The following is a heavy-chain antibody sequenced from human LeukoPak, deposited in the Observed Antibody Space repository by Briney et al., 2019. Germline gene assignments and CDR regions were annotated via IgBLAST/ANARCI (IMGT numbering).Heavy chain of an antibody. Sequence: GGSLRLSCAASEFTFSSYEMNWVRQAPGKGLEWVSYISSSGSTIYYADSVKGRFTVSRDNAKKSLYLQMNSLRAEDTAIYYCATYYYDSSAQRGDDAFDIWGQGTMVTVSS. V-gene: IGHV3-48*03. CDR1: EFTFSSYE. J-gene: IGHJ3*02. CDR2: ISSSGSTI. CDR3: ATYYYDSSAQRGDDAFDI. D-gene: IGHD3-22*01.